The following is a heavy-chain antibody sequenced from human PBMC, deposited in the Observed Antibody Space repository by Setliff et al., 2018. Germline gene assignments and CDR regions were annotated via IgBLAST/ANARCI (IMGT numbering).Heavy chain of an antibody. V-gene: IGHV3-15*01. CDR2: IKSKTDGGTT. J-gene: IGHJ4*02. Sequence: LRLSCAASGFTFSNAWMSWVRQAPGKGLEWVGRIKSKTDGGTTDYAAPVKGRFTISRDDSKNTLYLQMNSLKTEDTAVYYCTTGISIYYYDSSDYYWYYFDYWGQGTLVTVSS. CDR1: GFTFSNAW. D-gene: IGHD3-22*01. CDR3: TTGISIYYYDSSDYYWYYFDY.